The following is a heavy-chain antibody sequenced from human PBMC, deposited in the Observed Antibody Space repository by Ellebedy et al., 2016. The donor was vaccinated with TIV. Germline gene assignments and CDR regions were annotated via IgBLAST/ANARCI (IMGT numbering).Heavy chain of an antibody. D-gene: IGHD2-15*01. CDR3: ARVHSPDIVVVVAATSPFFDY. CDR2: ISTSSSTI. V-gene: IGHV3-48*01. CDR1: GFTFSSYS. Sequence: GESLKISCAASGFTFSSYSMNWVRQAPGKGLEWVSYISTSSSTIYYAASVKGRFTISRDNAKNSLYLQMNSLRAEDTAVYYCARVHSPDIVVVVAATSPFFDYWGQGTLVTVSS. J-gene: IGHJ4*02.